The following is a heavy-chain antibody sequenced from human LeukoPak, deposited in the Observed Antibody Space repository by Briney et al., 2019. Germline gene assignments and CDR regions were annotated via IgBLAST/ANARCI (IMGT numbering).Heavy chain of an antibody. CDR2: IYSGGST. V-gene: IGHV3-66*02. D-gene: IGHD3-10*01. CDR3: ARPLWFGEDSDAFDI. J-gene: IGHJ3*02. Sequence: GGSLRLSCAASGFTVSSNYMSWVRQAPGKGLEWVSVIYSGGSTYYADSVKGRFTISRDNSKNTLYLQMNSLRAEDTAVYYCARPLWFGEDSDAFDIWGKGTTVTVSS. CDR1: GFTVSSNY.